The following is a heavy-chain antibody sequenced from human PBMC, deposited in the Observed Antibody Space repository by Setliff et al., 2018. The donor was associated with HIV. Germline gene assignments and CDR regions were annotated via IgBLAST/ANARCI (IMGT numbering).Heavy chain of an antibody. V-gene: IGHV3-48*01. Sequence: GGSLRLSCAVSGFTVRDYSMNWVRQDPGKGLEWVSYISISSTTIYYADSVKGRFIISRDNAKNSLYLQMNSLRAEDTAVYYCARVQVLQFSHYMDVWGKGTTVTVSS. J-gene: IGHJ6*03. CDR1: GFTVRDYS. CDR3: ARVQVLQFSHYMDV. D-gene: IGHD3-3*01. CDR2: ISISSTTI.